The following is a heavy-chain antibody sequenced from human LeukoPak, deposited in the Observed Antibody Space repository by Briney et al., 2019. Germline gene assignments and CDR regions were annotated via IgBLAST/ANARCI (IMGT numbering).Heavy chain of an antibody. Sequence: SETLSLTCTVSGGSISSSSYYWGWIRQPPGKGLEWIGSMYYSGSTYYNPSLKSRVTISVDTSKNQFSLKLSSVTAADTAVYYCARQDIVVVPAAIPYWFDPWGQGTLVTVSS. CDR3: ARQDIVVVPAAIPYWFDP. D-gene: IGHD2-2*01. V-gene: IGHV4-39*01. J-gene: IGHJ5*02. CDR2: MYYSGST. CDR1: GGSISSSSYY.